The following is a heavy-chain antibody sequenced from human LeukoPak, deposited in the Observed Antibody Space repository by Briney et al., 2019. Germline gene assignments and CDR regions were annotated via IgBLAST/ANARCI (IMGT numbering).Heavy chain of an antibody. V-gene: IGHV1-24*01. CDR3: ARGPIGAPDYYFDY. CDR1: GYTLTEIS. CDR2: FDPENGET. J-gene: IGHJ4*02. D-gene: IGHD3-10*01. Sequence: GASVKVSCKVSGYTLTEISMYWVRQAPGKGLEWMGRFDPENGETLYAQKFQGRATMTEDTSTDTAYMELSSLRSEDTAVYFCARGPIGAPDYYFDYWGQGTLVTVSS.